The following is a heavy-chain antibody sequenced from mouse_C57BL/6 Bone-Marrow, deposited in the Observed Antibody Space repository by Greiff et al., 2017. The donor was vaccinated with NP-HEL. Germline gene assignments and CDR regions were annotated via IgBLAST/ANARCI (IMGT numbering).Heavy chain of an antibody. CDR3: AVDYDGWFAY. D-gene: IGHD2-4*01. J-gene: IGHJ3*01. CDR1: GYTFTSYW. Sequence: QVQLQQPGAELVMPGASVKLSCKASGYTFTSYWMHWVKQRPGQGLEWIGEIDPSDSYTNYNQKFKGKSTFTVDKSSSTAYMQLSSLTSEDSAVYYCAVDYDGWFAYWGQGTLVTVSA. CDR2: IDPSDSYT. V-gene: IGHV1-69*01.